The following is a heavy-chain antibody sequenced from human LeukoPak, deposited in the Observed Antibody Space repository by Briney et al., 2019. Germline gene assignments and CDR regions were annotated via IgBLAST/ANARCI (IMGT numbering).Heavy chain of an antibody. Sequence: GGSLRLSCAASGFTFSSYEMNWVRQAPGKGLEWVSYISSSGSTIYYADSVKGRFTISRGNAKNSLYLQMNSLRAEDTAVYYCARDILPNDYWGQGTLVTVSS. CDR3: ARDILPNDY. J-gene: IGHJ4*02. CDR2: ISSSGSTI. CDR1: GFTFSSYE. D-gene: IGHD3-9*01. V-gene: IGHV3-48*03.